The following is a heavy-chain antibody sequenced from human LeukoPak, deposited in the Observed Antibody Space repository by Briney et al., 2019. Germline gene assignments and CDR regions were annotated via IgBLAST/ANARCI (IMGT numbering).Heavy chain of an antibody. CDR1: GGSIRSYY. D-gene: IGHD5-24*01. CDR2: IYNSGST. Sequence: SETLSLTCIVSGGSIRSYYCGWIRQPPGQGLEWIGNIYNSGSTNYSPSLKSRVTISVDTSKNQFSLKLSSVTAADTAVFYCARGGDGYNYYFDYWGQGALVTVSS. CDR3: ARGGDGYNYYFDY. J-gene: IGHJ4*02. V-gene: IGHV4-59*01.